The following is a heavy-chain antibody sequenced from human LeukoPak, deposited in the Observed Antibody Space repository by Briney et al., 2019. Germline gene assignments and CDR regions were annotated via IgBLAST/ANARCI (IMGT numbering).Heavy chain of an antibody. J-gene: IGHJ4*02. D-gene: IGHD2-2*02. V-gene: IGHV3-48*03. CDR2: ISSGSTI. CDR1: GFTFSSYE. Sequence: GESLRLSCAASGFTFSSYEMNWVRQAPGKGLEWVSYISSGSTIYYADSVKGRFTISRDNSKNTLYLQMNSLRAEDTAVYYCAKPLTEYQLLYNFDYWGQGTLVTVSS. CDR3: AKPLTEYQLLYNFDY.